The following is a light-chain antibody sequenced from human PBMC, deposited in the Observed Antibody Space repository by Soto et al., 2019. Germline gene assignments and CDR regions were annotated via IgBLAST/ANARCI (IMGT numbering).Light chain of an antibody. Sequence: EIVMTQSPATLSVSPGERVTLSCRASQGVGSTLAWYRQQPGQAPRLLIYDAYIRATGVPARFGGSGSGTEFTLAINSLQSEDLSVYYCEHDKAWPHAVGGGTKVDIK. CDR1: QGVGST. J-gene: IGKJ4*01. CDR2: DAY. V-gene: IGKV3-15*01. CDR3: EHDKAWPHA.